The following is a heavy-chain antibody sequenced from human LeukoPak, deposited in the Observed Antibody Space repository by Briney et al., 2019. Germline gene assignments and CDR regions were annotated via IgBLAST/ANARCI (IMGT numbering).Heavy chain of an antibody. CDR3: ARSEGYSYGSYYFDY. D-gene: IGHD5-18*01. Sequence: ALVKVSCKASGYTFTSYYMHWVRQAPGQGLEWMGIINPSGGSTSYAQKFQGRVTMTRDMSTSTVYMELSSLRSEDTAVYYCARSEGYSYGSYYFDYWGQGTLVTVSS. V-gene: IGHV1-46*01. CDR1: GYTFTSYY. CDR2: INPSGGST. J-gene: IGHJ4*02.